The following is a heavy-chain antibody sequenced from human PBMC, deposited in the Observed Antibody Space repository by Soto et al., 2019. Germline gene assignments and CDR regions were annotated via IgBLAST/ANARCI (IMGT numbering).Heavy chain of an antibody. CDR1: GFTFSSYA. CDR2: ISGSGGST. Sequence: PGGSLSLSCAASGFTFSSYAMSWVRQAPGNGLELVSVISGSGGSTYYADSVKGRFTISRDNSKNTLYLQMNSLRAEDTAVYYCAKRVVTAFVVHGMDVWGQGTTVTVSS. V-gene: IGHV3-23*01. D-gene: IGHD2-21*02. CDR3: AKRVVTAFVVHGMDV. J-gene: IGHJ6*02.